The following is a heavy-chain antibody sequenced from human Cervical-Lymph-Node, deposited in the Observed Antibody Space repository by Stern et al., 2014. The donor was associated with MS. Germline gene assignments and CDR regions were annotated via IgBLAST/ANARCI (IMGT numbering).Heavy chain of an antibody. Sequence: EVHLVESGGGLVKPGGSLRLFCAASGFTFSSYSMNWVRQAPGKGVEWVASISSGCSSIYYADSLKGRFTISRDNAKNSLYLQMNSLRAEDTAVYYCARGRGGNYRYYFDYWGQGTLVTVSS. V-gene: IGHV3-21*01. J-gene: IGHJ4*02. D-gene: IGHD4-23*01. CDR2: ISSGCSSI. CDR1: GFTFSSYS. CDR3: ARGRGGNYRYYFDY.